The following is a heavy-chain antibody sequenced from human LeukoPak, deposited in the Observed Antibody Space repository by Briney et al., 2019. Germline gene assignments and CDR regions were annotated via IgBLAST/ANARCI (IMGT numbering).Heavy chain of an antibody. J-gene: IGHJ4*02. CDR1: GFTSSNYG. Sequence: HPGGSLGLSCAASGFTSSNYGMHWVRQAPGKGLEWVAFLRRDGSDKYYADSVKGRFTISRDNSKNTVYLQMNSLRPEDTAVYYCAKDHSQNFDYWGQGTLVTVSS. CDR3: AKDHSQNFDY. D-gene: IGHD5-18*01. CDR2: LRRDGSDK. V-gene: IGHV3-30*02.